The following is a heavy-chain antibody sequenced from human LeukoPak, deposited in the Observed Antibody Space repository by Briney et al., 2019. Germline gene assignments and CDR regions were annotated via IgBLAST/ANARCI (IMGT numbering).Heavy chain of an antibody. D-gene: IGHD4-17*01. J-gene: IGHJ4*02. Sequence: SETLSLTCTVSGGSLYISNYFWAWIRQPPGKGLEWIGTISYSASSYYNPSLKSRVTISADTSKTQFSLKLSSVTAADTAVYYCARDGYGVNFDYWGQGTLVTVSS. CDR3: ARDGYGVNFDY. CDR1: GGSLYISNYF. V-gene: IGHV4-39*07. CDR2: ISYSASS.